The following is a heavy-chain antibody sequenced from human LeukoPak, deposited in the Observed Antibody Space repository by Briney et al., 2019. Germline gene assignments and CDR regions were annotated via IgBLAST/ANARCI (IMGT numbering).Heavy chain of an antibody. CDR2: INTDESST. CDR1: GFTFSSYW. J-gene: IGHJ4*02. V-gene: IGHV3-74*01. CDR3: ARGGSIAARDFDY. D-gene: IGHD6-6*01. Sequence: GGSLRLSCAASGFTFSSYWMHWVRQAPGKGLVWVSRINTDESSTNYADSVKGRFTISRDNAKNSLYLQMDSLRAEDTAVYYCARGGSIAARDFDYWGQGTLVTVSS.